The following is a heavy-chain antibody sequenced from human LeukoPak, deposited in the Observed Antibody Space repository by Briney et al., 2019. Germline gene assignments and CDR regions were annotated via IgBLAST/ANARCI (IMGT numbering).Heavy chain of an antibody. CDR2: MYHSGST. D-gene: IGHD3-10*01. CDR1: GGSISSGDYS. J-gene: IGHJ6*04. Sequence: PSQTLSLTRAVSGGSISSGDYSWSWIRQPPGKGLEWIGYMYHSGSTYYNPSLKSRVTISVDRSKNQFSLKLSSVTAADTAVYYCARGDYYGSGSSLDVWGKGTTVTVSS. V-gene: IGHV4-30-2*01. CDR3: ARGDYYGSGSSLDV.